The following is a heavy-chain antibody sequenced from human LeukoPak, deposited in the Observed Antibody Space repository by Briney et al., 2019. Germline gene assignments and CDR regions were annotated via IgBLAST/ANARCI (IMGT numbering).Heavy chain of an antibody. V-gene: IGHV4-4*02. CDR3: ARGPYSYDSSGAFDI. CDR1: GGSISSSYW. J-gene: IGHJ3*02. CDR2: IYHSGST. D-gene: IGHD3-22*01. Sequence: PSETLSLTCGLSGGSISSSYWWSWVRQPPGKGLEWIGEIYHSGSTNYNPSLKSRVTISMDKSKNQFSLKLSSVTAADTAVYFCARGPYSYDSSGAFDIWGQGTMVTVSS.